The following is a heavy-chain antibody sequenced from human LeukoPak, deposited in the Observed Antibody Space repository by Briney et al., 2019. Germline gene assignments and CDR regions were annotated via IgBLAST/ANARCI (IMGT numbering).Heavy chain of an antibody. D-gene: IGHD1-26*01. CDR3: ARDPGIVGASFYMDV. CDR2: ISSSSSYI. J-gene: IGHJ6*03. V-gene: IGHV3-21*01. CDR1: GFTFSSYS. Sequence: GGSLRLSCAASGFTFSSYSMNWVRQALGKGLEWVSSISSSSSYIYYADSVKGRFTISRDNAKNSLYLQMNSLRAEDTAVYYCARDPGIVGASFYMDVWGKGTTVTVSS.